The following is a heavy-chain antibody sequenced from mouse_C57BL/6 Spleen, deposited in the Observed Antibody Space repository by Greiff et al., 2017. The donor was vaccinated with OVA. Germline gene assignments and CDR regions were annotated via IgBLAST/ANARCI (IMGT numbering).Heavy chain of an antibody. CDR1: GYTFTSYW. D-gene: IGHD2-5*01. J-gene: IGHJ2*01. CDR2: IYPGSGST. Sequence: QVQLQQPGAELVKPGASVKMSCKASGYTFTSYWITWVKQRPGQGLEWIGDIYPGSGSTNYNEKFKSKATLTVDTSSSTAYMQLSSLTSEDSAVYYCAREGNYSNYFCYYWGQGTTLTVSS. V-gene: IGHV1-55*01. CDR3: AREGNYSNYFCYY.